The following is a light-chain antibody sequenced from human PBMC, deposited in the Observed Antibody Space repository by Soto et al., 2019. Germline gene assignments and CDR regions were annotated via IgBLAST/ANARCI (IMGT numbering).Light chain of an antibody. CDR1: QSVSSSY. J-gene: IGKJ5*01. Sequence: EIVLTHSPGTLSLSPCERATLSSSASQSVSSSYLAWYQQKPGQAPRLLIYGASSRATGIPDRFSGSGSGTDFTLTISRLEPEDFAVYYCQQRSNWPPITFGQGTRLEIK. CDR3: QQRSNWPPIT. CDR2: GAS. V-gene: IGKV3D-20*02.